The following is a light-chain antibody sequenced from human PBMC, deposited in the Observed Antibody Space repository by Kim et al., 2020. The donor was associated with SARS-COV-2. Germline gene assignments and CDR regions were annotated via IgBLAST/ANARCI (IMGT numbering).Light chain of an antibody. J-gene: IGLJ2*01. CDR1: SLRSYY. CDR2: GKN. V-gene: IGLV3-19*01. Sequence: VALGQTDRITCQGDSLRSYYATWNQQKPGQAPILVIYGKNNRPSGIPDRFSGSSSGNTASLTNTGTQAGDEADYYCNSRDSNDNVVFGGGTQLTVL. CDR3: NSRDSNDNVV.